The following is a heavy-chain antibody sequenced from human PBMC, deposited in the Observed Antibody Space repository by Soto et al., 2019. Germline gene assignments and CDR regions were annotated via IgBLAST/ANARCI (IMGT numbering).Heavy chain of an antibody. CDR1: GGSISSYY. CDR3: ARDKITGLFDY. D-gene: IGHD2-8*02. Sequence: SSETLSLTCTVSGGSISSYYWSWIRQPPGKGLEWIGYIYYSGSINYNPSLKSRVTISVDTSKNQFSLRLSSVTAADTAVYYCARDKITGLFDYWGQGTLVTVSS. V-gene: IGHV4-59*01. CDR2: IYYSGSI. J-gene: IGHJ4*02.